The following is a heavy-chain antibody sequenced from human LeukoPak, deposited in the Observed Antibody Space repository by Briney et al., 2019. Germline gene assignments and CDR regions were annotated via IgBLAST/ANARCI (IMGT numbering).Heavy chain of an antibody. Sequence: GGSLRLSCAASGFTFSDYYMSWFRQAPGKGLEWVGFIRSKAYGGTTEYAASVKGRFTISRDDSKSIAYLQMNSLKTEDTAVYYCTRVERYYDSSGYLDYWGQGTLVTVSS. CDR2: IRSKAYGGTT. CDR1: GFTFSDYY. CDR3: TRVERYYDSSGYLDY. J-gene: IGHJ4*02. V-gene: IGHV3-49*03. D-gene: IGHD3-22*01.